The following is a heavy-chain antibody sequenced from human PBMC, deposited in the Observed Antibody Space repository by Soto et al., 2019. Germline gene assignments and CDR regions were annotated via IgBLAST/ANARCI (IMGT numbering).Heavy chain of an antibody. CDR3: ARGGHSSSGLRYYYGMDV. Sequence: PATLSLTCTVSGGSISSYYWSWIRQPPGKGLEWIGYIYYSGSTNYNPSLKSRVTISVDTSKNQFSLKLSSVTAADTAVYYCARGGHSSSGLRYYYGMDVWGQGTTVTVSS. CDR1: GGSISSYY. J-gene: IGHJ6*02. V-gene: IGHV4-59*01. D-gene: IGHD6-6*01. CDR2: IYYSGST.